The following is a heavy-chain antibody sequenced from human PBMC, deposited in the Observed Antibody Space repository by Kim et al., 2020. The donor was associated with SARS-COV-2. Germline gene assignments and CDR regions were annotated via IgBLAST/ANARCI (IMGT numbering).Heavy chain of an antibody. CDR3: VRENYWAFDI. D-gene: IGHD1-7*01. CDR2: T. Sequence: TKYADSVKGRFTISRDNTKNSLYLQMNGLRAEDTAVYCCVRENYWAFDIWGQGTMVTVSS. V-gene: IGHV3-11*06. J-gene: IGHJ3*02.